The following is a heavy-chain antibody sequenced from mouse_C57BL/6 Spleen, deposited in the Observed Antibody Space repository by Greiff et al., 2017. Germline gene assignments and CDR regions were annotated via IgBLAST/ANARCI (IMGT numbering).Heavy chain of an antibody. D-gene: IGHD2-4*01. CDR1: GYTFTSYW. J-gene: IGHJ3*01. Sequence: VQLQQPGAELVKPGASVKLSCKASGYTFTSYWMQWVKQRPGQGLEWIGEIDPSDSYTNYNQKFKGKATLTVDTSSSTAYMQLSSLTSEDSAVYYCARSYYDYDDWFAYWGQGTLVTVSA. CDR2: IDPSDSYT. V-gene: IGHV1-50*01. CDR3: ARSYYDYDDWFAY.